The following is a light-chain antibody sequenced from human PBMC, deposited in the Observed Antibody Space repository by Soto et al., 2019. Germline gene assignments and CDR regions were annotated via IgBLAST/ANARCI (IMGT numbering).Light chain of an antibody. CDR2: EVN. CDR1: NSDVGGYNY. Sequence: QSVLTQPPSASGSPGQSVTISCTGTNSDVGGYNYVSWYQQYPGKAPKLIIYEVNERPSGVPDRFSGSKSGNTASLTVSGLQTAYFSYYDCSSYAGCNFYLFGTLPKFAVL. J-gene: IGLJ1*01. V-gene: IGLV2-8*01. CDR3: SSYAGCNFYL.